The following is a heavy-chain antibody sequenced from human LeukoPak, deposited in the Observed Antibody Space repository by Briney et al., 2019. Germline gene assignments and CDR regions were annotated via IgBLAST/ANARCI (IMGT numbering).Heavy chain of an antibody. Sequence: PGGSLRLSCAASGFTFDDYGMSWVRQAPGKGLEWVGRIRSKIDGGATDYAAPVKGRFTISRDDSKNTLYLQINSLKIEDTAMYYCYTSITDYWGQGTLVTVSS. V-gene: IGHV3-15*01. CDR2: IRSKIDGGAT. CDR1: GFTFDDYG. CDR3: YTSITDY. D-gene: IGHD2-21*01. J-gene: IGHJ4*02.